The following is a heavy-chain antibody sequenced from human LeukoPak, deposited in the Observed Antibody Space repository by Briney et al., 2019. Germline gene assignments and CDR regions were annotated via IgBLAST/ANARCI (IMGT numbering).Heavy chain of an antibody. Sequence: SQTLSLTCTVSGGSISSGGYYWSWIRQHPGKGLEWIGYIYYSGSTYHNPSLKSRVTISVDTSKNQFSLKLSSVTAADTAVYYCARDSRLWYFDLWGRGTLVTVSS. CDR3: ARDSRLWYFDL. V-gene: IGHV4-31*03. J-gene: IGHJ2*01. CDR2: IYYSGST. D-gene: IGHD2-2*01. CDR1: GGSISSGGYY.